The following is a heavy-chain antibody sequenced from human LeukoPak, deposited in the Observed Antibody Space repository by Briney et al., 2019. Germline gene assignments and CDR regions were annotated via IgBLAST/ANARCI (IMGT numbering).Heavy chain of an antibody. Sequence: SETLSLTCTVSGDSISTSNSYWGWIRQPPGKGLEWIGSIYYSGNTYYNASLKSRVTISVGTSKNQFSLKLTSVTAADTAVYYCARDIPSGWFDPWGQGTLVTVSS. CDR3: ARDIPSGWFDP. V-gene: IGHV4-39*02. CDR1: GDSISTSNSY. J-gene: IGHJ5*02. CDR2: IYYSGNT. D-gene: IGHD2-2*02.